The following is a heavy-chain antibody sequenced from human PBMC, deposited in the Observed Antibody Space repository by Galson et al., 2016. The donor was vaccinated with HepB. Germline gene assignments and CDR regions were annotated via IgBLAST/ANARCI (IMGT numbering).Heavy chain of an antibody. CDR1: GVTFGTYT. D-gene: IGHD2-15*01. CDR3: ARGGCSGGSCYSGTWDY. J-gene: IGHJ4*02. V-gene: IGHV3-21*01. Sequence: SLRLSCAVSGVTFGTYTMNWVRQAPGKGLEWVSSITSTSGHKYYADSVKGRFTISRDNAENSLYLQMNTLRDNETAVYYCARGGCSGGSCYSGTWDYWGQGTLVIVSS. CDR2: ITSTSGHK.